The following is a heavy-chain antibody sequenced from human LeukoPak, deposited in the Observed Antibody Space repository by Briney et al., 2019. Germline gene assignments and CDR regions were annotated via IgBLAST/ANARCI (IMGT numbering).Heavy chain of an antibody. CDR3: ARDPTILRLRGGYYFDY. V-gene: IGHV3-21*01. Sequence: GGSLRLSCAASGFTFSSYSMNWVRQAPGKGLEWVSSISSSSSYIYCADSVKGRFTISRDNAKNSLYLQMNSLRAEDTAVYYCARDPTILRLRGGYYFDYWGQGTLVTVSS. CDR2: ISSSSSYI. D-gene: IGHD3-3*01. CDR1: GFTFSSYS. J-gene: IGHJ4*02.